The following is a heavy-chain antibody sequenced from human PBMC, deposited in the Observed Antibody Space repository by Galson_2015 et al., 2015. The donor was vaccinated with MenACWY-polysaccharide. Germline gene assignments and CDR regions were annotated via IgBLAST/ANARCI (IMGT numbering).Heavy chain of an antibody. CDR1: GFTFNSYA. V-gene: IGHV3-30-3*01. D-gene: IGHD2/OR15-2a*01. Sequence: SLRLSCAASGFTFNSYAMHWVRQAPGKGLEWLAVISYDETNKYYADSVKGRFTISRDNSENTLYLQMNSLRAEDTAVFYCARAYCDRITCYGMDVWGQGTTVAVSS. J-gene: IGHJ6*02. CDR2: ISYDETNK. CDR3: ARAYCDRITCYGMDV.